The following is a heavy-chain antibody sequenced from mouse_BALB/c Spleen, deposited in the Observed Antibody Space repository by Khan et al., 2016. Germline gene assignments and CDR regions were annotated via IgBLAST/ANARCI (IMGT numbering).Heavy chain of an antibody. Sequence: EVQLLETGGGLVQPGGSRGLSCEGSGFTFSGFWMSWVRQTPGKTLEWIGDINPDGSTINYAPSIKDRFTIFRDNDKSTLSLQMSNVRSEDTAMYFCIRVSEYYFAYWGQGTTLTVSA. CDR1: GFTFSGFW. CDR2: INPDGSTI. J-gene: IGHJ2*01. V-gene: IGHV11-2*01. CDR3: IRVSEYYFAY.